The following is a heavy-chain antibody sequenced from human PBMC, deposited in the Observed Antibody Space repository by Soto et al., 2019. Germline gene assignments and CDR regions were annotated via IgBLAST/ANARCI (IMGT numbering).Heavy chain of an antibody. CDR2: SSPIFGTA. CDR1: GGTFSSSA. Sequence: QVQLVQSGAEVKKPGSSVKVSCKASGGTFSSSAISWVRQAPGQGREWMGGSSPIFGTANYAQKFQGRVTITADESTSTAIMELSSLRSEDTAVYYCATSSARYCISTRCYLATGNLVDPWGQGTLVTVSS. D-gene: IGHD2-2*01. CDR3: ATSSARYCISTRCYLATGNLVDP. J-gene: IGHJ5*02. V-gene: IGHV1-69*12.